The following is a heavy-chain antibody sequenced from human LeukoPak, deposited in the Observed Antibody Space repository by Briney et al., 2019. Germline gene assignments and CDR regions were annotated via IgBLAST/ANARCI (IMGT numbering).Heavy chain of an antibody. CDR1: GGSFSGYY. CDR2: IYTSGST. CDR3: AREWDHDAFDI. Sequence: SETLSLTCAVYGGSFSGYYRSWIRQPAGKGLEWIGRIYTSGSTNYNPSLKSRVTMSVDTSKNQFSPKLSSVTAADTAVYYCAREWDHDAFDIWGQGTMVTVSS. V-gene: IGHV4-4*07. J-gene: IGHJ3*02. D-gene: IGHD1-26*01.